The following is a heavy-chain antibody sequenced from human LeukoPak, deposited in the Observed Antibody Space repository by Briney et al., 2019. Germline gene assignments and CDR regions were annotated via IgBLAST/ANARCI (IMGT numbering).Heavy chain of an antibody. CDR3: AKNYRCSSTSCYIGPPSI. CDR2: INPNSGGT. J-gene: IGHJ3*02. CDR1: GYTFTDYY. Sequence: ASVKVSCKAPGYTFTDYYMHWVRQAPGQGLEWMGWINPNSGGTNYAQKFQGRFTMTRDTSISTAYMELSRLRSDDTAVYYCAKNYRCSSTSCYIGPPSIWGQGTMVTVSS. D-gene: IGHD2-2*02. V-gene: IGHV1-2*02.